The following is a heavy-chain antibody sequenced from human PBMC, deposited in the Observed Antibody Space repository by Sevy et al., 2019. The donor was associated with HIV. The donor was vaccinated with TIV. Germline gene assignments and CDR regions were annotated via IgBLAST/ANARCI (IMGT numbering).Heavy chain of an antibody. Sequence: SETLSLTCTVSGVSISTYYWSWIRQPAGKGLVWIGRIYTSGSTNYNPSLKIRVTMSVDTSKNQFSLKLSSVTAADTAVYYCARGDFWSGYYYYAMDVWGQGTTVTVSS. CDR1: GVSISTYY. J-gene: IGHJ6*02. V-gene: IGHV4-4*07. CDR3: ARGDFWSGYYYYAMDV. CDR2: IYTSGST. D-gene: IGHD3-3*01.